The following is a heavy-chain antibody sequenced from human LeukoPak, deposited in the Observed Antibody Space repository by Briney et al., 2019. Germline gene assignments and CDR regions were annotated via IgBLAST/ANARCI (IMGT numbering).Heavy chain of an antibody. CDR2: ISRRGDTT. CDR3: SKATGPNSFRYIEY. D-gene: IGHD1-14*01. V-gene: IGHV3-23*01. J-gene: IGHJ4*02. Sequence: GGSLRLSCGASGFTFSNYAMNWVRQVPGKGLEWLSGISRRGDTTYYTDSVKGRFTISRDNSNNTLYLQMNTLRADDTAVYYCSKATGPNSFRYIEYWGQGTLVAVSS. CDR1: GFTFSNYA.